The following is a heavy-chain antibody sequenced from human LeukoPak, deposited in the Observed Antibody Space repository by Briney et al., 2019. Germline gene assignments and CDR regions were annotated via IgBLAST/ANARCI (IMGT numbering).Heavy chain of an antibody. J-gene: IGHJ2*01. V-gene: IGHV4-31*03. CDR1: GGSISSGGYY. CDR3: ARVRAGEYFDL. D-gene: IGHD7-27*01. CDR2: IYYSGST. Sequence: SETLSLTCTVSGGSISSGGYYWSWIRQHPGKGLEWIGYIYYSGSTYCNPSLKSRVTISVDTSKNQFSLKLSSVTAADTAVYYCARVRAGEYFDLWGRGTLVTVSS.